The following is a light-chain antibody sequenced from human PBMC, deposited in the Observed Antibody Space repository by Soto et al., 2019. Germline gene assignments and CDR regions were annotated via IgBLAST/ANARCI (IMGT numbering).Light chain of an antibody. Sequence: TQSPGTLSLSPGERATLSCRASQSVSSSYLAWYQQKPGQAPRLLIYGASSRATGIPDRFSGSGSGTDFTLTISRLEPEDFAVYFCQQYHNWPPITFGQGTRLEIK. CDR3: QQYHNWPPIT. V-gene: IGKV3-20*01. J-gene: IGKJ5*01. CDR2: GAS. CDR1: QSVSSSY.